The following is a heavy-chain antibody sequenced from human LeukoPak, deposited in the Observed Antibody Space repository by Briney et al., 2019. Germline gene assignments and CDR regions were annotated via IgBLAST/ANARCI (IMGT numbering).Heavy chain of an antibody. D-gene: IGHD2-2*01. Sequence: ASVKVSCKASGYTFTSYGISWVRQAPGQGLEWMGWISAYNGNTNYARKLQGRVTMTTDTSTSTAYMELRSLRSDDTAVYYCARLTRWVAYQLPDYWGQGTLVTVSS. J-gene: IGHJ4*02. CDR2: ISAYNGNT. V-gene: IGHV1-18*01. CDR3: ARLTRWVAYQLPDY. CDR1: GYTFTSYG.